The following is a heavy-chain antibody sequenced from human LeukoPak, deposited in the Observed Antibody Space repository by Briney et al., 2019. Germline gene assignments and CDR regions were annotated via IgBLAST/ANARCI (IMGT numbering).Heavy chain of an antibody. CDR2: IGTAGDT. CDR3: ARGSYYGSGSYDLNY. D-gene: IGHD3-10*01. V-gene: IGHV3-13*01. J-gene: IGHJ4*02. CDR1: GFTFSSYD. Sequence: GGSLRLSCAASGFTFSSYDMHWVRQATGKGLEWVSAIGTAGDTYYPGSVKGRFTISRENAKNSLYLQMNGLRAGDTAVYYCARGSYYGSGSYDLNYWGQGTLVTVSS.